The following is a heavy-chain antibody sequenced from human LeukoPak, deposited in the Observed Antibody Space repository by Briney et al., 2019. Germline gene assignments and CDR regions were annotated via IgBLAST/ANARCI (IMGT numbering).Heavy chain of an antibody. V-gene: IGHV3-74*01. Sequence: PGGSLRLSCAASGFTFSSYWMHWVRQAPGKGLVWVSRINSDGSSTSYADSVKGRFTISRDNAKNTLYLQMNSLGAEDTAVYYCARDLGVTLPLYYFDYWGQGTLVTVSS. D-gene: IGHD3-3*01. J-gene: IGHJ4*02. CDR3: ARDLGVTLPLYYFDY. CDR2: INSDGSST. CDR1: GFTFSSYW.